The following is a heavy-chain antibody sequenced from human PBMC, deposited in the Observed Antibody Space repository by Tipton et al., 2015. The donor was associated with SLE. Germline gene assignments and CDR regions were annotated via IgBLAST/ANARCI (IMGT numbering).Heavy chain of an antibody. CDR2: IIPIFGTA. J-gene: IGHJ6*02. CDR3: ARGGYYDILTGYFPAPGYYYYGLDV. Sequence: QSGAEVKKPGSSVKVSCKASGGTFSSYAISWVRQAPGQGLEWMGGIIPIFGTANYAQKFQGRVTITADESTSTAYMELSSLRSEDTAVYYCARGGYYDILTGYFPAPGYYYYGLDVWGQGTTVTVSS. D-gene: IGHD3-9*01. V-gene: IGHV1-69*01. CDR1: GGTFSSYA.